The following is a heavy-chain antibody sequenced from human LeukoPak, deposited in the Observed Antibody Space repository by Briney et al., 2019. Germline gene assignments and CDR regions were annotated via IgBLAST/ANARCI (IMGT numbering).Heavy chain of an antibody. J-gene: IGHJ4*02. CDR1: GYTFTGYY. CDR3: ARDGGLDY. V-gene: IGHV1-2*02. D-gene: IGHD3-16*01. CDR2: ISPNSGDT. Sequence: SVKVSCKTSGYTFTGYYMHWVRQAPGQGLEWMGWISPNSGDTKYAQKFQGRVTMTRDTSISTAYMELTRLRSDDTAVYYCARDGGLDYWGQGTLVTVSS.